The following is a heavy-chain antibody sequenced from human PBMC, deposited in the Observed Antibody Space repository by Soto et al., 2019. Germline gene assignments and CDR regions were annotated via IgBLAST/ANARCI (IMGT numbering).Heavy chain of an antibody. CDR2: IKQDGSEK. Sequence: GGSLRLSCAASGFTFSSYWMSWVRQAPGKGLEWVANIKQDGSEKYYVDSVKGRFTIYRNNAKNVLYLQMNSPRAEDTVVYYCARERFRAFDLLLQPFDYWGQGTLVTVSS. CDR3: ARERFRAFDLLLQPFDY. J-gene: IGHJ4*02. V-gene: IGHV3-7*01. CDR1: GFTFSSYW. D-gene: IGHD3-9*01.